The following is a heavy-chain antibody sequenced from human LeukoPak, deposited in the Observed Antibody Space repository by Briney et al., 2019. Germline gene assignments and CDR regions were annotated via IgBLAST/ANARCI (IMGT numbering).Heavy chain of an antibody. J-gene: IGHJ4*02. Sequence: SETLSLTCTVSGGSISSSSYYWGWIRQPPGKGLEWIGSIYYSGSTYYNPSLKSRVTISVDTSKNQFSLKLSSVTAADTAVYYCARHRSRLATTVDYWGQGTLVTVSS. V-gene: IGHV4-39*01. CDR2: IYYSGST. CDR1: GGSISSSSYY. CDR3: ARHRSRLATTVDY. D-gene: IGHD5-24*01.